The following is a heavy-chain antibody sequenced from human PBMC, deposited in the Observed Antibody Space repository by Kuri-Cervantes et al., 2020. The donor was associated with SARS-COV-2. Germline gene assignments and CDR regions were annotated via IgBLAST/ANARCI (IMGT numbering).Heavy chain of an antibody. D-gene: IGHD2/OR15-2a*01. J-gene: IGHJ4*03. V-gene: IGHV3-48*01. CDR3: ARDCNWALDY. Sequence: GGSLRLSCVVSGFTFRTYSMNWVRQAPGRGLEWISYFRFSDGLIYYADSVKGRFTVSVDNAKNSFYLQMNAVRAEDTAVYYCARDCNWALDYWGHGALVTVSS. CDR2: FRFSDGLI. CDR1: GFTFRTYS.